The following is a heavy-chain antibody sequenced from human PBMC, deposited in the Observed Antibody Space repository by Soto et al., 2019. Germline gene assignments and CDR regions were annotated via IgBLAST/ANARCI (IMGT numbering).Heavy chain of an antibody. CDR2: ISGSGGST. V-gene: IGHV3-23*01. Sequence: GGSLRLSCAASGFTFSSYAMSWVRQAPGKGLEWVSAISGSGGSTYYADSVKGRLTISRDNSKNTLHLQMNSLRAEDTAVYYCAKPLLRYFDWFPAYWGQGTLVTVSS. CDR1: GFTFSSYA. J-gene: IGHJ4*02. CDR3: AKPLLRYFDWFPAY. D-gene: IGHD3-9*01.